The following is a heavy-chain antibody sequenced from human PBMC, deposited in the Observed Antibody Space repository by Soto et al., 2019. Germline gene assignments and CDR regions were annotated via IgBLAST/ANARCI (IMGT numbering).Heavy chain of an antibody. CDR2: IGTTSPYI. CDR1: GFTFGTFT. Sequence: EVQLVESGGGLVKPGGSLRLSCAASGFTFGTFTMNWVRQAPGKGLEWVSSIGTTSPYIYYADSVRGRFTISRDNAKNSLYLQMNSLRAEDTAVYYCARVMCGDCSSYYYYSMDVWGQGTTVTVSS. J-gene: IGHJ6*02. D-gene: IGHD2-21*02. V-gene: IGHV3-21*01. CDR3: ARVMCGDCSSYYYYSMDV.